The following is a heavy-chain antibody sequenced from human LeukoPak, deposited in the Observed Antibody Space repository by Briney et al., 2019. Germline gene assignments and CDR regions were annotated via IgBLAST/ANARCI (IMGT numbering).Heavy chain of an antibody. CDR3: ARTEDYYFNYMDV. CDR2: ISQSGNT. V-gene: IGHV4-39*07. CDR1: GGSINSLVYY. Sequence: PSETLSLTCTVSGGSINSLVYYWGWVRQSPGVGLEWIGIISQSGNTYLNSSLKSRLTMSVDTSKNHFSLNLTSVTAADTAVYFCARTEDYYFNYMDVWGKGTTVTVSS. J-gene: IGHJ6*03.